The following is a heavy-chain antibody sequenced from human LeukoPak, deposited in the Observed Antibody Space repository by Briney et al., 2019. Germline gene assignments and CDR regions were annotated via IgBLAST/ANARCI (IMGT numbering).Heavy chain of an antibody. CDR3: AKDRSSGWYSFQH. J-gene: IGHJ1*01. CDR2: VSSNGLTT. V-gene: IGHV3-64*02. D-gene: IGHD6-19*01. CDR1: GFTFSYYA. Sequence: GGSLRLSCAASGFTFSYYAMHWVRQAPGKGLEYVSTVSSNGLTTYYGDSVKGRFTVSRDNSKNTLYLQMGSLRPEDMAVYYCAKDRSSGWYSFQHWGQGTLVSVSS.